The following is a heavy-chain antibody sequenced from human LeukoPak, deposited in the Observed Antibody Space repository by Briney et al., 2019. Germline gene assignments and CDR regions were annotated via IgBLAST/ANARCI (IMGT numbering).Heavy chain of an antibody. V-gene: IGHV3-48*01. J-gene: IGHJ4*02. D-gene: IGHD2-2*02. CDR2: ISDSRTTI. Sequence: GGPLRLSCAASGFTFSSYGMDWVRQAPGKGLEWVSYISDSRTTIYYADSVKGRFTISRDNAKNTLYLQMNSLRAEDTAVYYCASLVVVPAAIRRGDYWGQGTLVTVSS. CDR3: ASLVVVPAAIRRGDY. CDR1: GFTFSSYG.